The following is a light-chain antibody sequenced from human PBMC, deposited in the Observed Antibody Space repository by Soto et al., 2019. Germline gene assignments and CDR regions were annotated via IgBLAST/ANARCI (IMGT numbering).Light chain of an antibody. V-gene: IGKV1-12*01. CDR3: LQDYDYPRT. Sequence: DIQMTQSPSAVSASVGDRVTITCRASQHINTWLVWYQQKPGKAPKLLIYDASRLQSGVPSRFSGRGSGTDFTLTISSLQPEDFATYYCLQDYDYPRTFGQGT. CDR2: DAS. CDR1: QHINTW. J-gene: IGKJ1*01.